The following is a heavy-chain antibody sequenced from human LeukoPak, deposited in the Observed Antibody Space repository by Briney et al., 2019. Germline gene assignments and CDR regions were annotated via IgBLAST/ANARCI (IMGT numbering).Heavy chain of an antibody. Sequence: GGSLRLSCAASGFSLSSYWMTWVRQAPGKGLEWVAVISYDGSNKYYADSVKGRFTISRDNSKNTLYLQMNSLRAEDTAVYYCARDSAMGFFDYWGQGTLVTVSS. J-gene: IGHJ4*02. V-gene: IGHV3-30*03. D-gene: IGHD1-26*01. CDR3: ARDSAMGFFDY. CDR1: GFSLSSYW. CDR2: ISYDGSNK.